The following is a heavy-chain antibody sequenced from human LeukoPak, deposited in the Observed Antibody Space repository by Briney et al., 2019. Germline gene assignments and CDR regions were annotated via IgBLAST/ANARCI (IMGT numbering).Heavy chain of an antibody. CDR2: IYTSGST. Sequence: PSETLSLTCTVSGGSISSYYWSWIRQPAGKGLEWIGRIYTSGSTNYNPSLKSRVTMSVDTSKNQFSLKLSSVTAADTAEYYCARDKSSDYVWGSYRPDNWFDPWGQGTLVTVSS. CDR1: GGSISSYY. V-gene: IGHV4-4*07. D-gene: IGHD3-16*02. CDR3: ARDKSSDYVWGSYRPDNWFDP. J-gene: IGHJ5*02.